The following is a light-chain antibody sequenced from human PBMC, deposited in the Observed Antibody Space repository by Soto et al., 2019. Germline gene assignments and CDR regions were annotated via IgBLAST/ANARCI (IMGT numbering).Light chain of an antibody. Sequence: QSALTQPASVSGSPGQSITISCTGTSSDVGGYIYVSWYQHHPGKAPKLIIFDVSNRLSGISNRFSGSKSGNTASLTISGLQAEDEADYYCISYTSSSPYVFGTGTKVTVL. V-gene: IGLV2-14*03. J-gene: IGLJ1*01. CDR2: DVS. CDR3: ISYTSSSPYV. CDR1: SSDVGGYIY.